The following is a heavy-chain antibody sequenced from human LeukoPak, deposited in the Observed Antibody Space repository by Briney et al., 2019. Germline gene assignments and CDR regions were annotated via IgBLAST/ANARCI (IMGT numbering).Heavy chain of an antibody. V-gene: IGHV3-74*01. CDR1: GFTFSSYW. J-gene: IGHJ1*01. Sequence: GGSLRLSCAASGFTFSSYWMHWVRQAPVKGLVWVSRIKSDGSTNYADSVKGRFTISRDNAKNTLSLQMNSLRAEDTGVYYCARAPSEIGGYYPEYFRHWGQGTRVTVSS. D-gene: IGHD3-22*01. CDR3: ARAPSEIGGYYPEYFRH. CDR2: IKSDGST.